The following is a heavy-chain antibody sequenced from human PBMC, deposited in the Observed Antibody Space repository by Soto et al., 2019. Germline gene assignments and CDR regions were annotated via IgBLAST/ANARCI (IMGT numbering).Heavy chain of an antibody. D-gene: IGHD6-13*01. Sequence: SETLSLTCAVSGGSISSSSWWSWVRQPPGKGLEWIGEFYQTGNTNYNPSLESRVTISVDKSKNQFSLNLNYVTAADTAVYYCARDSRAAAGNRRYYFDYCGQRTLVTVSS. V-gene: IGHV4-4*02. J-gene: IGHJ4*02. CDR1: GGSISSSSW. CDR2: FYQTGNT. CDR3: ARDSRAAAGNRRYYFDY.